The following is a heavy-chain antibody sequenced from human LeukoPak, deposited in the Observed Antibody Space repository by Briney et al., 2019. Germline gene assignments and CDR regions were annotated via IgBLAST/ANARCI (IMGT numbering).Heavy chain of an antibody. CDR1: GFTFRSYS. CDR2: ISSSSSTI. D-gene: IGHD3-3*01. Sequence: GGSLRLSCAASGFTFRSYSMNWVRQAPGKGLEWVSYISSSSSTIYYADSVKGRFTISRDNAKNSLYLQMNSLRAEDTAVYYCARGYDSSTIGRGKYYYYGMDVWGQGTTVTVSS. CDR3: ARGYDSSTIGRGKYYYYGMDV. J-gene: IGHJ6*02. V-gene: IGHV3-48*01.